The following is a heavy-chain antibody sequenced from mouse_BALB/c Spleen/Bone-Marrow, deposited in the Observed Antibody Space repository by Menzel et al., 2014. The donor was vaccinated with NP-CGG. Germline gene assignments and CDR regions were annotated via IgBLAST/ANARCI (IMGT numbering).Heavy chain of an antibody. D-gene: IGHD1-2*01. J-gene: IGHJ4*01. V-gene: IGHV1-87*01. Sequence: VKLQESGAELARPGASVKLSCKASGYTFTSYWMQWVKQRPGQGLEWMGAIYPGDGDTRYTQKFKGKATLTADKSSSTAYMQLSSLASEDSAVYYCARRDYGIRENYYAMDYWGQGTSVTVSS. CDR3: ARRDYGIRENYYAMDY. CDR1: GYTFTSYW. CDR2: IYPGDGDT.